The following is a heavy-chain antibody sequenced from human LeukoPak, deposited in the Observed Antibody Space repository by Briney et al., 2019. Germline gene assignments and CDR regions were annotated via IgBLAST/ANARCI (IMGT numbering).Heavy chain of an antibody. CDR1: GGSISSSSYY. CDR3: ARDDYGDLDRGLNWFDP. D-gene: IGHD4-17*01. CDR2: IYYSGST. J-gene: IGHJ5*02. V-gene: IGHV4-61*05. Sequence: PSETLSLTCTVSGGSISSSSYYWSWIRQPPGKGLEWIGYIYYSGSTNYNPSLKSRVTISVDTSKNQFSLKLSSVTAADTAVYYCARDDYGDLDRGLNWFDPWGQGTLVTVSS.